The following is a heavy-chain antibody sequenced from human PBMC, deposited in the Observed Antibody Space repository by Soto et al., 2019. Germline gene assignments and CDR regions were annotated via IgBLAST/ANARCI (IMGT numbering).Heavy chain of an antibody. J-gene: IGHJ4*02. CDR1: GFSLTTSGVG. Sequence: QITLNESGPTVVRPTETLTLTCRFSGFSLTTSGVGVGWIRQSPGKAPEWLALMYWDDDKRYSASLKSRLTITKDTYKNQVVLTVSDLDPTDTATYYCAHRVLRTVFGLVTPTAIYFDFWGQGTPVAVSS. V-gene: IGHV2-5*02. CDR2: MYWDDDK. CDR3: AHRVLRTVFGLVTPTAIYFDF. D-gene: IGHD3-3*01.